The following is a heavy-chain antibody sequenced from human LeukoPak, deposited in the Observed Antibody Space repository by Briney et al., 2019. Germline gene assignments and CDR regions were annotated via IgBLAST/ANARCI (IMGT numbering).Heavy chain of an antibody. J-gene: IGHJ4*02. Sequence: AGTLSLTCAVSGGSISSSNWWSWVRQPPGKGLEWIGEIYHSGSTNYNPSLKSRVTISVDKSKNQFSLKLSSVTAADTAVYYCARSYCGGDCYSSLDYWGQGTLVTVPS. CDR2: IYHSGST. CDR1: GGSISSSNW. D-gene: IGHD2-21*02. CDR3: ARSYCGGDCYSSLDY. V-gene: IGHV4-4*02.